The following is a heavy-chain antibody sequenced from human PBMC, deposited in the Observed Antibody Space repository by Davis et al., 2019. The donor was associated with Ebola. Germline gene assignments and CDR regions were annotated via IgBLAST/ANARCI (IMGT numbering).Heavy chain of an antibody. D-gene: IGHD4-17*01. V-gene: IGHV3-73*01. J-gene: IGHJ4*02. Sequence: GESLKISCAASGFTFSGSAMHWVRQASGKGLEWVGRIRSKANSYATAYAASVKGRFTISRDDSKSTAYLQMNSLKTEDTAVYYCTLTTVTSSDYWGQGTLVTVSS. CDR3: TLTTVTSSDY. CDR1: GFTFSGSA. CDR2: IRSKANSYAT.